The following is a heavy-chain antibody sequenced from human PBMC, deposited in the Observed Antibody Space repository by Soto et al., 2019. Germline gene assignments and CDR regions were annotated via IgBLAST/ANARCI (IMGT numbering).Heavy chain of an antibody. CDR3: ALRRVAYADF. J-gene: IGHJ4*02. Sequence: PGGSLRLSCAASEFTVTNNEMSWVRQAPGKGLEWVSILYSGGNTYYADSVEGRFTISRGGSKNTLYLHMNSLRAEDTAVYYCALRRVAYADFWGQGTRLTVSS. D-gene: IGHD2-2*01. V-gene: IGHV3-53*01. CDR1: EFTVTNNE. CDR2: LYSGGNT.